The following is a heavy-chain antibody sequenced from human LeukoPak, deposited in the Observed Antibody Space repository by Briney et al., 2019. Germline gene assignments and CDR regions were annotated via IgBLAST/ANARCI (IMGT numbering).Heavy chain of an antibody. Sequence: GGSLRLSCAASGFTFINYGIHWVRQTPGRRLEWVAVLSCDGSLKYYADFVAGRSTISRDDSKNTVYLQMSSLRAEDTALYYCARDERLNYGSIDYWGQGTLVIVSS. CDR1: GFTFINYG. J-gene: IGHJ4*02. V-gene: IGHV3-30*04. CDR2: LSCDGSLK. D-gene: IGHD3-10*01. CDR3: ARDERLNYGSIDY.